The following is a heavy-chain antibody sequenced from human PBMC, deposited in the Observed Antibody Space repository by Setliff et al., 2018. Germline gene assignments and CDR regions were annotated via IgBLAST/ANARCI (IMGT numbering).Heavy chain of an antibody. CDR1: GFTLTSYP. Sequence: ASVKVSCKASGFTLTSYPIHWVRQAPGQRLEWMGWTSPDNGNRKYSQRFQGRVTITRDTSASTVFLELSTLRSEDTAVYYCTRDFLGATASFDIWGQGTMVTVS. CDR3: TRDFLGATASFDI. J-gene: IGHJ3*02. D-gene: IGHD3-3*01. V-gene: IGHV1-3*01. CDR2: TSPDNGNR.